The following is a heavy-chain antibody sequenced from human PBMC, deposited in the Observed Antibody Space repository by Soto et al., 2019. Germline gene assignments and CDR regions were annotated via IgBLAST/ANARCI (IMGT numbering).Heavy chain of an antibody. CDR1: GFTLSSYW. V-gene: IGHV3-74*01. CDR3: ARDPQLRYFDWLPNWFDP. Sequence: GGSLRLSCAASGFTLSSYWIHWVRQAPGKGLVWVSRINSDGSSTSYADSVKGRFTISRDNAKNTLYLQMNSLRAEDTAVYYCARDPQLRYFDWLPNWFDPWGQGTLVTVSS. D-gene: IGHD3-9*01. J-gene: IGHJ5*02. CDR2: INSDGSST.